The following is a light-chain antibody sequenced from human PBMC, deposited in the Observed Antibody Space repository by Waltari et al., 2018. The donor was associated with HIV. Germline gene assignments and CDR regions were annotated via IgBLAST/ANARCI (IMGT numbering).Light chain of an antibody. J-gene: IGLJ2*01. CDR2: DVT. Sequence: QYALTQPPSASGSPGQSVTISCTGTSSDVGAYNYVSWFQQHPGKAPKLMIYDVTKRPSGVPDRFSGSKSGNTASLTVSGLQAEDEADYYCASHAGSKDVFGGGTRLTVL. CDR3: ASHAGSKDV. CDR1: SSDVGAYNY. V-gene: IGLV2-8*01.